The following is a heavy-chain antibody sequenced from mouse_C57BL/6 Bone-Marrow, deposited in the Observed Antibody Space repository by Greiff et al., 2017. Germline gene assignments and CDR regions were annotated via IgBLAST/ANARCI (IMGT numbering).Heavy chain of an antibody. CDR1: GYTFTGYW. CDR2: ILPGSGST. Sequence: QVQLKQSGAELMKPGASVKLSCKATGYTFTGYWIEWVQQRPGHGLEWIGEILPGSGSTNYNEKFKGKATFTADTSSNTAYMQLSSLTTEDSTIYYCASRCYYGNSFDYWGQGTLVTVSA. CDR3: ASRCYYGNSFDY. D-gene: IGHD2-1*01. V-gene: IGHV1-9*01. J-gene: IGHJ3*01.